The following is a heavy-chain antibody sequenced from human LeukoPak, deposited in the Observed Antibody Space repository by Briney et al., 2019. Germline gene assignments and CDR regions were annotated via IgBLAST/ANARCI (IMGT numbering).Heavy chain of an antibody. CDR2: ICYSGSS. CDR1: GGSISSYC. Sequence: SETLSLTCTVSGGSISSYCWRWLRQPPGKGLEWIGYICYSGSSNYNPPVKGRATIPVNPSETQFSLRLSSVAAANTAIYSVARQERDAGNYMAFFHHWGQGTLVTVSS. J-gene: IGHJ1*01. D-gene: IGHD1-7*01. V-gene: IGHV4-59*08. CDR3: ARQERDAGNYMAFFHH.